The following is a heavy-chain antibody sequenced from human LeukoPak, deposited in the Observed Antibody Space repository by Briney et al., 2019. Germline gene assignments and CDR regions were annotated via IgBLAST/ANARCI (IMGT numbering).Heavy chain of an antibody. V-gene: IGHV1-69*04. CDR1: GGTFSSYA. J-gene: IGHJ4*02. Sequence: ASVKVSCKASGGTFSSYAISWVRQAPGQGLEWMGRIIPILGIANYAQKFQGRVTITADKSTSTAYMELSSLRSEDTAVYYRNLLPAAIVGNYFDYWGQGTLVTVSS. CDR3: NLLPAAIVGNYFDY. CDR2: IIPILGIA. D-gene: IGHD2-2*02.